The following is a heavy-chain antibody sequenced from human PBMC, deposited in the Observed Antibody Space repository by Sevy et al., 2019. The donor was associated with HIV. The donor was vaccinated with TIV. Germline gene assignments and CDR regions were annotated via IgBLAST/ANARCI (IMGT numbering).Heavy chain of an antibody. V-gene: IGHV3-7*01. CDR3: ARDQGLEPRTDYYYYYGMDV. CDR1: GFTFSSYS. D-gene: IGHD1-1*01. Sequence: GGSLRLSCAASGFTFSSYSMSWVRQAPGKGLEWVANIKQDGSEKYYVDSVKGRFTISRDNAKNSLYLQMNSLRAEDTAVYYCARDQGLEPRTDYYYYYGMDVWGQGTTVTVSS. J-gene: IGHJ6*02. CDR2: IKQDGSEK.